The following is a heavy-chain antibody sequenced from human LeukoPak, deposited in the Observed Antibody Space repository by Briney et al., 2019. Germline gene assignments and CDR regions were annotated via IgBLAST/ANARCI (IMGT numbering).Heavy chain of an antibody. Sequence: SETLSLTCTVSGGSISSGSYYWSWIRQPAGKGLEWIGRIYTSGSTNYNPSLKSRVTISVDTSKNQFSLSLSSVTSADTAVYHCARGSTVFTFWGQGALVTVSS. V-gene: IGHV4-61*02. CDR1: GGSISSGSYY. D-gene: IGHD4-17*01. CDR3: ARGSTVFTF. J-gene: IGHJ4*02. CDR2: IYTSGST.